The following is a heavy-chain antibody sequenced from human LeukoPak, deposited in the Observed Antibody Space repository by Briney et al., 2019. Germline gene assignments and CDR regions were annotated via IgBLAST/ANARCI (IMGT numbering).Heavy chain of an antibody. D-gene: IGHD2-15*01. CDR3: ARLVVVAATQS. CDR1: GFTFSSYE. V-gene: IGHV3-48*03. Sequence: PGGSLRLSCAASGFTFSSYEMNWVRQVPGKGLEWVSYISSSGSTIYYADPVKGRFTISRDNAKNSLYLQMNSLRAEDTAVYYCARLVVVAATQSWGQGTLVTVSS. J-gene: IGHJ5*02. CDR2: ISSSGSTI.